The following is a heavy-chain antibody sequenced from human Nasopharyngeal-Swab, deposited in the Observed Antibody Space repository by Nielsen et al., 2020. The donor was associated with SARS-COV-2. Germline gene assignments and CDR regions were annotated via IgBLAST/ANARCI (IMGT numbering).Heavy chain of an antibody. D-gene: IGHD6-13*01. V-gene: IGHV3-7*01. CDR1: GFTFSSYW. CDR2: IKQDGSEK. Sequence: GESLKISCAASGFTFSSYWMSWVRQAPGKGLEWVANIKQDGSEKYYVDSVKGRFTISRDNAKNSLYLQMNGLRAEDTAVYYCARERNVYSSSWYFDYWGQGTLVTVSS. CDR3: ARERNVYSSSWYFDY. J-gene: IGHJ4*02.